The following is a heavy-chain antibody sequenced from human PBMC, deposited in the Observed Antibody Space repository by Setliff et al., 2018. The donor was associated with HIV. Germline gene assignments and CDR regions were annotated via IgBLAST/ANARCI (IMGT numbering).Heavy chain of an antibody. J-gene: IGHJ4*02. V-gene: IGHV1-46*01. CDR2: INPSDGTK. D-gene: IGHD5-18*01. CDR1: GYTLSNYY. CDR3: ARGRGYTYDFQY. Sequence: RASVKVSCKASGYTLSNYYIHWVRQAPGQGLDWMGIINPSDGTKIYAQNFQGRVTMTRDTSTSTVYMELSSLTSGDTAVYYCARGRGYTYDFQYWGQGTLVTSPQ.